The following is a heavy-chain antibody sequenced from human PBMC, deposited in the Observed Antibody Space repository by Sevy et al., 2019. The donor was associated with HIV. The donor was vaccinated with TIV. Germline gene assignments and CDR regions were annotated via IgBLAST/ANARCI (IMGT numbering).Heavy chain of an antibody. CDR1: GFTFSSYG. Sequence: GGSLRLSCAASGFTFSSYGVNWVRQAPGKGLEGVAVISYDGNNRYYADSVKGRFTISRDNSKNTLYLQMNSLRADDTAVYYCARGLAALPGYYYGMDVWGLGTTVTVPS. J-gene: IGHJ6*02. CDR3: ARGLAALPGYYYGMDV. V-gene: IGHV3-30-3*01. D-gene: IGHD6-6*01. CDR2: ISYDGNNR.